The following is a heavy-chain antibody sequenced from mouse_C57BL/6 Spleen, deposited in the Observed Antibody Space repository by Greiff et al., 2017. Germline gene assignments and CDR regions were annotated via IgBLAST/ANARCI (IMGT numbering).Heavy chain of an antibody. Sequence: EVKLVESGGGLVKPGGSLKLSCAASGFTFSSYAMSWVRQTPEKRLEWVATISDGGSYTYYPDNVKGRFTISRDNAKNNLYLQMSHRKSEDTAMYYCARGWLRFDYWGQGTTLTVSS. D-gene: IGHD2-2*01. CDR2: ISDGGSYT. J-gene: IGHJ2*01. CDR3: ARGWLRFDY. V-gene: IGHV5-4*03. CDR1: GFTFSSYA.